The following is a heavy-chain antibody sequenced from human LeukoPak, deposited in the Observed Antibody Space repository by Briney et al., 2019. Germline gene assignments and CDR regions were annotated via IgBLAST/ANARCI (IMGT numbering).Heavy chain of an antibody. V-gene: IGHV3-23*01. CDR1: GFTFISYG. CDR2: IRGTGDTT. J-gene: IGHJ4*02. D-gene: IGHD3-10*01. CDR3: AKGTYGSGTYGAHDY. Sequence: PGGSLRLSCAASGFTFISYGMSWVRQAPGKGLEWVSTIRGTGDTTYYADSVKGRFTISRDNSKSTLYLQMNSVRVEDTAVYYCAKGTYGSGTYGAHDYWGQGTLVTVSS.